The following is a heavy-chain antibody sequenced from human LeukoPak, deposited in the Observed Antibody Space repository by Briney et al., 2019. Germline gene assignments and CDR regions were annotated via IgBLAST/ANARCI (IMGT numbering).Heavy chain of an antibody. CDR1: GFTFSSYG. CDR2: TSYDGSNK. V-gene: IGHV3-30*03. J-gene: IGHJ6*02. CDR3: ATPRGDTALDV. Sequence: GGSLRLSCAASGFTFSSYGMHWVRQAPGKGLEWVAVTSYDGSNKYYADSVKGRFTISRDNSKNTLYLQMNSLRAEDTAVYYCATPRGDTALDVWGQGTTVTVSS. D-gene: IGHD5-18*01.